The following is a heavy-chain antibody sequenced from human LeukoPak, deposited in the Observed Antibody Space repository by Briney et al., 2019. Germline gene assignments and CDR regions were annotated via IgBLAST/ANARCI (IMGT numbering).Heavy chain of an antibody. Sequence: SGGSLRLSCAASGFTFDDYAMHWVRQAPGKGLEWVSGISWNSGSIGYADSVKGRFTISRDNAKNSLYLQMNSLRAEDTALYYCAKDIGAYCGGDLFDYWGQGTLVTVSS. J-gene: IGHJ4*02. D-gene: IGHD2-21*02. CDR2: ISWNSGSI. CDR3: AKDIGAYCGGDLFDY. CDR1: GFTFDDYA. V-gene: IGHV3-9*01.